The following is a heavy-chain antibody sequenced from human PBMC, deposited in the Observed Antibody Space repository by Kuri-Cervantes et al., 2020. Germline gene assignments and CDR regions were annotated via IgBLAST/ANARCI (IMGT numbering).Heavy chain of an antibody. D-gene: IGHD2-2*03. J-gene: IGHJ4*02. Sequence: GGSLRLSCKGSGYSFTSYWIGWVRQMPGKGLEWMGIIYPGDSDTRYSPSFQGQVTISADKSISTAYLQWSSLRAEDTAVYYCAREIVGGYCSSTSCSSQWGQGTLVTVSS. V-gene: IGHV5-51*01. CDR3: AREIVGGYCSSTSCSSQ. CDR2: IYPGDSDT. CDR1: GYSFTSYW.